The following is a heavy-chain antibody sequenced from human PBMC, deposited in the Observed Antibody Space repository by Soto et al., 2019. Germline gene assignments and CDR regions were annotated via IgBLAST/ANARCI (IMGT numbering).Heavy chain of an antibody. CDR2: IYYSGST. Sequence: PSETLSLTCTVSGGSISSGGYYWSWIRQHPGKGLEWIGYIYYSGSTYYNPSLKSRVTISVDTSKNQFSLKLSSVTAADTAVYYCARARAPGVDTAMVRKRDYYGMDVWAQGTTVTVSS. CDR1: GGSISSGGYY. D-gene: IGHD5-18*01. CDR3: ARARAPGVDTAMVRKRDYYGMDV. J-gene: IGHJ6*02. V-gene: IGHV4-31*03.